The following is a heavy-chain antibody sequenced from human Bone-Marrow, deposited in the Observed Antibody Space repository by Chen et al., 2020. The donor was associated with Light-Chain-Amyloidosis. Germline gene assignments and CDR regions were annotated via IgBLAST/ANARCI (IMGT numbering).Heavy chain of an antibody. Sequence: QVQLVQSGAEVKKPGASVKVSCKASGYTFTSYGISRVRQAPGQGLEWMGWISAYNGNTNYAQKLQGRVTMTTDTSTSTAYMELRSLRSDDTAVYYCAKTPRTDYDIVANWFDPWGQGTLVTVSS. D-gene: IGHD3-9*01. CDR2: ISAYNGNT. CDR3: AKTPRTDYDIVANWFDP. CDR1: GYTFTSYG. V-gene: IGHV1-18*01. J-gene: IGHJ5*02.